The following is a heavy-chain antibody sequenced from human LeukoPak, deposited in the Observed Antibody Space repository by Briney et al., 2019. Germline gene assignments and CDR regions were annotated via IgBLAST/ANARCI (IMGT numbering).Heavy chain of an antibody. CDR2: IGVANANT. V-gene: IGHV1-18*01. CDR1: GYTFTSYG. D-gene: IGHD3-10*01. Sequence: ASVKVSCKASGYTFTSYGIIWVRQAPGQGLEWMGWIGVANANTNYAQKFQGRVTMTTDTSTSTTYMELRGLRSDDTAVYYCASWPGAWYGEDSWGQGTLVTVSS. CDR3: ASWPGAWYGEDS. J-gene: IGHJ4*02.